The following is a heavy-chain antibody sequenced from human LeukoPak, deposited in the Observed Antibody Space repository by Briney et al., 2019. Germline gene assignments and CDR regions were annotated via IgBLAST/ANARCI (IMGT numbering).Heavy chain of an antibody. CDR3: ARSDYGDWVAY. D-gene: IGHD4-17*01. V-gene: IGHV1-46*01. J-gene: IGHJ4*02. Sequence: GASVKVSGKASGYTFTSYYMHWVRQAPGQGLEWMGIINPSGGSTSYAQKFQGRVTMTRDTSTSTVYMELSSLRSEDTAVYYCARSDYGDWVAYWGQGTLVTVSS. CDR1: GYTFTSYY. CDR2: INPSGGST.